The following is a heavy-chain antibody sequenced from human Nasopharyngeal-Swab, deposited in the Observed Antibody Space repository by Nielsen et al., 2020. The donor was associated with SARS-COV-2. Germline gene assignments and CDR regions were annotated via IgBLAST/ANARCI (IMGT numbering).Heavy chain of an antibody. Sequence: GESLKISCAASGFTFSSYAMHWVRQAPGKGLEWVAVISYDGSNKYYADSVKGRFTISRDNSKNTLHLQMNSLRAEDTAVYYCARDEGGGWRPWGQGTLVTVSS. D-gene: IGHD6-19*01. CDR3: ARDEGGGWRP. V-gene: IGHV3-30-3*01. CDR1: GFTFSSYA. CDR2: ISYDGSNK. J-gene: IGHJ4*02.